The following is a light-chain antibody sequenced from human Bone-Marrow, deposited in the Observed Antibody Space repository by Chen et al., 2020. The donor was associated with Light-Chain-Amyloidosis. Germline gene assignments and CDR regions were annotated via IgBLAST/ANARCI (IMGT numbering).Light chain of an antibody. CDR3: SSYTITNTLV. CDR1: SSDVGGDNH. CDR2: EVT. V-gene: IGLV2-14*01. Sequence: QAALTPPASVSGSPGQSLTISFTGTSSDVGGDNHVSWYQQHPDKAPKLMIYEVTNRPSWVPDRFSGSKSDNTASLTISGLQTEDEADYFCSSYTITNTLVFGSGTRVTVL. J-gene: IGLJ1*01.